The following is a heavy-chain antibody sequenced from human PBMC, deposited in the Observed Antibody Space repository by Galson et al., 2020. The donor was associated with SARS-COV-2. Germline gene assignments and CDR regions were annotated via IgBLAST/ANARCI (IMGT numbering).Heavy chain of an antibody. V-gene: IGHV3-73*01. Sequence: GESLNISCAASGFTFSGSAMHWVRQASGKGLEWVGRIRSKANSYATAYAASVKGRFTISRDDSKNTAYLQMNSLKTEDTAVYYCTRHGSAVNWGQGTLVTVSS. CDR1: GFTFSGSA. J-gene: IGHJ4*02. D-gene: IGHD3-10*01. CDR3: TRHGSAVN. CDR2: IRSKANSYAT.